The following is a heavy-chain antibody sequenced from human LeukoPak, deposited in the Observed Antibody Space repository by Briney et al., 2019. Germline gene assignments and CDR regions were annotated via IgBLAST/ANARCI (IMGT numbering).Heavy chain of an antibody. Sequence: PAETLSLTCAVYGGSFSGYYWSFIRQSPGQGLEWLGEINRGRITNYNPSLKTRVTMSIDTSKIQFSLRLSSVTAADTAVYYCAREPGLSEQRFDYWGQGTLVTVSS. J-gene: IGHJ4*02. V-gene: IGHV4-34*01. CDR2: INRGRIT. CDR1: GGSFSGYY. CDR3: AREPGLSEQRFDY. D-gene: IGHD1/OR15-1a*01.